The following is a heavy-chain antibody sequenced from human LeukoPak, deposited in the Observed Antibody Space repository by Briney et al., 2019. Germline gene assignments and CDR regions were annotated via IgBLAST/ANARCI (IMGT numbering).Heavy chain of an antibody. J-gene: IGHJ5*02. Sequence: KPSETLSLTCTVSGGSVSSGSYYWSWIRQPPGKGLEWIGYIYYSGSTNYNPSLKSGVTISVDTSKNQFSLKLSSVTAADTAVYYCARARHNWFDPWGQGTLVTVSS. CDR1: GGSVSSGSYY. CDR3: ARARHNWFDP. CDR2: IYYSGST. V-gene: IGHV4-61*01.